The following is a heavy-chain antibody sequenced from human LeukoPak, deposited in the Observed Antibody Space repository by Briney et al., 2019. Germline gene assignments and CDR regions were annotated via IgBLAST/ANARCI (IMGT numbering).Heavy chain of an antibody. CDR1: GGTFSSYA. CDR2: IIPIFGTA. V-gene: IGHV1-69*06. Sequence: GASVKVSCKASGGTFSSYAISWVRQAPGQGLEWMGGIIPIFGTANYAQKFQGRVTITADKSTSTAYMELSSLRSEDTAVYYCAGRRNYYGSGSHFDYWGRGTLVTVSS. J-gene: IGHJ4*02. D-gene: IGHD3-10*01. CDR3: AGRRNYYGSGSHFDY.